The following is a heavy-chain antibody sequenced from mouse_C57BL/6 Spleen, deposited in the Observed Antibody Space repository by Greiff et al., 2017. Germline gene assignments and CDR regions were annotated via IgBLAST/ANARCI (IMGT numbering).Heavy chain of an antibody. D-gene: IGHD1-1*01. Sequence: EVQLVESGGGLVQPGGSLSLSCAASGFTFTDYYMSWVRQPPGKALEWLGFIRNKANGYTTEYSASVKGRFTISRDNSQSILYLQMHALRAEDSATYDCARSQANLLLLKYYFDYWGQGTTLTVSS. CDR1: GFTFTDYY. CDR3: ARSQANLLLLKYYFDY. V-gene: IGHV7-3*01. J-gene: IGHJ2*01. CDR2: IRNKANGYTT.